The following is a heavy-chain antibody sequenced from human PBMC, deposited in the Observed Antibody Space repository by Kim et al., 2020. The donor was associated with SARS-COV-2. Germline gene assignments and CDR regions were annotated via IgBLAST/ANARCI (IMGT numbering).Heavy chain of an antibody. CDR1: GGTFSSYA. CDR3: ARDPQLSIVGAQEPQYYYYGMDV. Sequence: SVKVSCKASGGTFSSYAISWVRQAPGQGLEWMLGIIPIFCTANYAQKFQGRVTITADESTHTAYMELSSLRSEDTAVYYCARDPQLSIVGAQEPQYYYYGMDVWGQGTTVTVSS. J-gene: IGHJ6*02. D-gene: IGHD1-26*01. CDR2: IIPIFCTA. V-gene: IGHV1-69*13.